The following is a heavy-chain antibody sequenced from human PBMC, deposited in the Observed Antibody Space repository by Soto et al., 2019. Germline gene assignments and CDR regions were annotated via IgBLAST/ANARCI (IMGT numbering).Heavy chain of an antibody. D-gene: IGHD4-17*01. V-gene: IGHV3-9*01. CDR2: ISWNSETI. Sequence: EVQLVESGGGLVQPGRSLRLSCAASGFTVDDYAMHWVRQAPGKGLEWVSGISWNSETIDYADSVKGRFTISRDNAKSSLFLQMNSLSPDDTALYYCAKDMKWGWMTTIHYFDSWGQGTLVTVSS. J-gene: IGHJ4*02. CDR1: GFTVDDYA. CDR3: AKDMKWGWMTTIHYFDS.